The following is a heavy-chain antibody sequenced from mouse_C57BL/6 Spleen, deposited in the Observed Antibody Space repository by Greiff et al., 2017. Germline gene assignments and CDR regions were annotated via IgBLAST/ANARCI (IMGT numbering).Heavy chain of an antibody. CDR1: GFNIKDYY. Sequence: EVQLQQSGAELVQPGASVKLSCTASGFNIKDYYMPWVKQRTEQGLEWIGRIDPEDGETKYAPKFQGKATITADTSSNTAYRQLSSLTSEDTAGYYCARATTVVATDYARDYWGQGTSVTVSS. CDR2: IDPEDGET. D-gene: IGHD1-1*01. CDR3: ARATTVVATDYARDY. V-gene: IGHV14-2*01. J-gene: IGHJ4*01.